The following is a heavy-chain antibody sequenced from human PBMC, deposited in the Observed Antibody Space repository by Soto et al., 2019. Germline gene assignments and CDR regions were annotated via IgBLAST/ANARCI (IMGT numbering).Heavy chain of an antibody. D-gene: IGHD2-2*02. CDR3: AKDNLGYCSSTSCYTWFDP. V-gene: IGHV3-23*01. CDR1: GFTFSSYA. Sequence: PGGSLSLSCAASGFTFSSYAMSWVRQAPGKGLEWVSAISGSGGSTYYADSVKGRFTISRDNSKNTLYLQMNSLRAEDTAVYYCAKDNLGYCSSTSCYTWFDPWGQGTLVTVSS. J-gene: IGHJ5*02. CDR2: ISGSGGST.